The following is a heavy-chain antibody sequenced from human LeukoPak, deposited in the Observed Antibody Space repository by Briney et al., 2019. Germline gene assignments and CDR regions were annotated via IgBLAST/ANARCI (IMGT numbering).Heavy chain of an antibody. CDR1: GYWFTCYW. CDR3: AIAGDSSTSCYRCFGY. D-gene: IGHD2-2*02. CDR2: IYPGDSDT. V-gene: IGHV5-51*01. Sequence: GASLKIFCKGSGYWFTCYWIGLVRQMAGEGLEWMAIIYPGDSDTRYNPSCQGPVTIAADKSIDTAYLHWGSLKASDTAMYYCAIAGDSSTSCYRCFGYWGQGTLVTVSS. J-gene: IGHJ4*02.